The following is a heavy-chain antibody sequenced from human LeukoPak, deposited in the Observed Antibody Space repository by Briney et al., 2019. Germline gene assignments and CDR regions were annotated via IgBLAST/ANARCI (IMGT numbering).Heavy chain of an antibody. CDR2: INHSGST. V-gene: IGHV4-34*01. D-gene: IGHD2-2*01. Sequence: SETLSLTCAVYGGSFSGYYWSWIRQPPGEGLEWIGEINHSGSTNYNPYLKRRVTISVDTSKNQFSLKLSSVTAADTAVYYCARRKDIVVVPAAHDAFDIWGQGTMVTVSS. CDR1: GGSFSGYY. J-gene: IGHJ3*02. CDR3: ARRKDIVVVPAAHDAFDI.